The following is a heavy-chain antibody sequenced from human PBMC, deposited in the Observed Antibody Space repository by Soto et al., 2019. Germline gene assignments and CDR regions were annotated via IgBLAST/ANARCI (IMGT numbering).Heavy chain of an antibody. CDR3: ARHFPMSGGGIGFDP. CDR2: IYYSGST. D-gene: IGHD3-10*02. CDR1: GGSISSYY. V-gene: IGHV4-59*01. Sequence: PSETLSLTCTVSGGSISSYYWSWIRQPPGKGLERIGYIYYSGSTNYNPSLKSRVTISVDTSKNQFSLKLSSVTAADTAVYYCARHFPMSGGGIGFDPWGQGTLVTVSS. J-gene: IGHJ5*02.